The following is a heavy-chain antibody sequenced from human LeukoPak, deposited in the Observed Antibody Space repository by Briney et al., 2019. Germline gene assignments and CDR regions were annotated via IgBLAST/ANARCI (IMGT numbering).Heavy chain of an antibody. CDR2: IIPIFGTA. CDR1: GGTFSSYA. D-gene: IGHD6-13*01. J-gene: IGHJ5*02. V-gene: IGHV1-69*06. Sequence: SVTVSCKASGGTFSSYAISWVRQAPGQGLEWVGGIIPIFGTANYAQKFQGRVTITADKSTSTAYMELSSLRSEDTAVYYCARGGQQLDGGWFDPWGQGTLVTVSS. CDR3: ARGGQQLDGGWFDP.